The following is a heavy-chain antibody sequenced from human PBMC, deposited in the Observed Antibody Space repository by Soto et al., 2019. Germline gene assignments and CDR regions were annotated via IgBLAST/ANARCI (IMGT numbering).Heavy chain of an antibody. V-gene: IGHV3-33*01. CDR2: IWYDGSET. CDR1: EFIFSHFG. J-gene: IGHJ6*02. D-gene: IGHD1-7*01. Sequence: GGSLRLSCAASEFIFSHFGMHWVRQAPGKGLEWMAVIWYDGSETYYADSVKGRFTISRDNSKNTLYLQMNSLRAEDTAVYYCARVGGAGNTYYHYYGMDVWGQGTTVTVSS. CDR3: ARVGGAGNTYYHYYGMDV.